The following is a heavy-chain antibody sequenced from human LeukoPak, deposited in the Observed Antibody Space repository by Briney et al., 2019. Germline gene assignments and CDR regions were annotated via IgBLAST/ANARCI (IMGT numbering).Heavy chain of an antibody. V-gene: IGHV3-9*01. J-gene: IGHJ3*02. Sequence: PGGSLRLSCAASGFTFDDYAMHWVRHAPGKGLEGVSGISWNSGSIGYADSVKGRFTISRDNAKNSLYLQMNSLRAEDTALYYCAKARRYSYGKGAFDIWGQGTMVTVSS. CDR3: AKARRYSYGKGAFDI. CDR2: ISWNSGSI. D-gene: IGHD5-18*01. CDR1: GFTFDDYA.